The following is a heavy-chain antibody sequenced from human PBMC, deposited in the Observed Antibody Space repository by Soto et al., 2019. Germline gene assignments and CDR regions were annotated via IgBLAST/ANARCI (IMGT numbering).Heavy chain of an antibody. CDR1: GGSISSYY. CDR2: IYYSGST. V-gene: IGHV4-59*01. CDR3: ARVRGYSYGYFDY. D-gene: IGHD5-18*01. J-gene: IGHJ4*02. Sequence: SETLSLTCTVSGGSISSYYWSWIRQPPGKGLEWIGYIYYSGSTNYNPSLKSRVTISVDTSKNQFSLKLSSVTAADTAVYYCARVRGYSYGYFDYWGQGTLVTVSS.